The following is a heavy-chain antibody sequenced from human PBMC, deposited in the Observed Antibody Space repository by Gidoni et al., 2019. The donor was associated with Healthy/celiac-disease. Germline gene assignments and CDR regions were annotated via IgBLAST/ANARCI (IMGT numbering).Heavy chain of an antibody. CDR2: ISSSGSTI. V-gene: IGHV3-11*01. Sequence: QVQLVESGGGLVKPGGSLRLSCAASGFTFSDYYLSWIRQAPGKGLEWVSYISSSGSTIYYADSVKGRFTISRDNAKNSLYLQMNSLRAEDTAVYYCARETAWGSYRYAASSNFDYWGQGTLVTVSS. D-gene: IGHD3-16*02. CDR1: GFTFSDYY. CDR3: ARETAWGSYRYAASSNFDY. J-gene: IGHJ4*02.